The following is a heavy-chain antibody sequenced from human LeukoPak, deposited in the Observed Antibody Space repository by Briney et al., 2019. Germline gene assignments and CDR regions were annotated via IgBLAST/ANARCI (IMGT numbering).Heavy chain of an antibody. CDR1: GFTFSSYG. V-gene: IGHV3-23*01. J-gene: IGHJ4*02. CDR2: ISGSGGST. Sequence: PGGSLRLSCAASGFTFSSYGMHWVRQAPGKGLEWVSAISGSGGSTYYADSVKGRFTISRDNSKNTLYLQMNSLRAEDTAVYYCAKDRPATSPIWFGKFPPGDYWGQGTLVTVSS. D-gene: IGHD3-10*01. CDR3: AKDRPATSPIWFGKFPPGDY.